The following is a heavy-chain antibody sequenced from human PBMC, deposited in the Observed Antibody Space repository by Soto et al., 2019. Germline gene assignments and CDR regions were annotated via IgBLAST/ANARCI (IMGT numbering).Heavy chain of an antibody. V-gene: IGHV1-69*01. CDR3: AANSLGGGSQGDV. Sequence: QVRLVQSGAEVNKPGSSVKVSCKASGDTFSSYSISWVRQAPGQGLEWMGGIVPIFGTTVYAPRMQGRVTITADGPTSTSYMELSGLRFEDMAIYYCAANSLGGGSQGDVWGQGTTVTVSS. CDR2: IVPIFGTT. CDR1: GDTFSSYS. J-gene: IGHJ6*02. D-gene: IGHD3-10*01.